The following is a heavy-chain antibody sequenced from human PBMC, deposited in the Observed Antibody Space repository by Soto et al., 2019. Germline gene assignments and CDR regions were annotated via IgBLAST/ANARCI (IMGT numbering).Heavy chain of an antibody. CDR2: ISSSGSTI. D-gene: IGHD6-13*01. CDR1: GFTFSSYE. V-gene: IGHV3-48*03. Sequence: PGGSLRLSCAASGFTFSSYEMNWVRQAPGKGLEWVSYISSSGSTIYYADSVKGRFTISRDNAKNSLYLQMNSLRAEDTAVYYCARDHGSSWFDYWGQGTLVTVSS. CDR3: ARDHGSSWFDY. J-gene: IGHJ4*02.